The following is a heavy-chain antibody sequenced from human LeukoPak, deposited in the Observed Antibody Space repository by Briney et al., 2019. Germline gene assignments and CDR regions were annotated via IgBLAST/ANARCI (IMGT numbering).Heavy chain of an antibody. D-gene: IGHD2-15*01. CDR2: ISAYNGNT. CDR3: ARSYCSSSSCDWFDY. Sequence: GASVKVSCKASRYTFTSYGISWVRQAPGQGLEWMGWISAYNGNTNYAQKLQGRVTMTTDTSTSTAYMELRSLRSDDTAVYYCARSYCSSSSCDWFDYWGQGTLVTVSS. CDR1: RYTFTSYG. V-gene: IGHV1-18*01. J-gene: IGHJ4*02.